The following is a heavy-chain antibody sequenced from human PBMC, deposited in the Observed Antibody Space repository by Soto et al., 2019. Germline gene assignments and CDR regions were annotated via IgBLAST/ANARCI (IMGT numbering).Heavy chain of an antibody. J-gene: IGHJ4*02. CDR1: GGSFSGYY. V-gene: IGHV4-34*01. Sequence: SETLSLTCAVYGGSFSGYYWSWIRQPPGKGLEWIGEINHSGSTNYNPSLKSRVTISVDTSKNQFSLKLSSVTAADTAVYYCARIKGIAARPGYSRTPNVYYFDYWGQGTLVTV. CDR2: INHSGST. CDR3: ARIKGIAARPGYSRTPNVYYFDY. D-gene: IGHD6-6*01.